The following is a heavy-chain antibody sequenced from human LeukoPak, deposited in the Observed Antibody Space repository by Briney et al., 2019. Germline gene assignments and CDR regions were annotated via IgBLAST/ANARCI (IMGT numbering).Heavy chain of an antibody. CDR2: ISSSSGYI. CDR3: ARGDGGYRPSWFDP. D-gene: IGHD5-24*01. J-gene: IGHJ5*02. V-gene: IGHV3-21*01. CDR1: GFTFSSYS. Sequence: KPGGSLRLSCAASGFTFSSYSMNWVRQAPGKGLEWVSSISSSSGYIYYADSVKGRFTISRDNAKNSLYLQMNSLRAEDTAVYYCARGDGGYRPSWFDPWGQGTLVTVSS.